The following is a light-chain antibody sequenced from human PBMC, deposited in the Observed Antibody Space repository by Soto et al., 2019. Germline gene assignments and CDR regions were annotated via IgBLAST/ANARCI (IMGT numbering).Light chain of an antibody. CDR3: QQYGSSPPWT. J-gene: IGKJ1*01. CDR2: GAS. CDR1: QSVSSSY. Sequence: EIVLTQSPGTLSLSPEERATLSCRASQSVSSSYLAWYQQKPGQAPRLLIYGASSRATGISDRFSGSGSGTDFTLTISRLEPEDFAVYYCQQYGSSPPWTFGQGTKVEIK. V-gene: IGKV3-20*01.